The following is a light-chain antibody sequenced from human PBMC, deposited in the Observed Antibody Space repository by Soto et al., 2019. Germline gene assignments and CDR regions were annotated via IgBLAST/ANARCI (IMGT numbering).Light chain of an antibody. CDR1: SSDVGGYNF. CDR2: DVT. Sequence: QSALTQPPSASGSPGQSVTLSCTGASSDVGGYNFVSWYQQHPGKAPKLMIYDVTKRPSGVPDRFSGSKSGNTASLTVSGLQVDDEADYYCSSYAGSSSPVAFGGGTKLTVL. J-gene: IGLJ2*01. V-gene: IGLV2-8*01. CDR3: SSYAGSSSPVA.